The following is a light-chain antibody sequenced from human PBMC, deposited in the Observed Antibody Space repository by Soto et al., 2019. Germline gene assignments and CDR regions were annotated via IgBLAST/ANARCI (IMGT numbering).Light chain of an antibody. V-gene: IGKV3-20*01. J-gene: IGKJ2*01. Sequence: EIVLTQSPGTLSLSPGERATLSCRASQSVSSSYLAWYQQKPGQAPRLLIYGASSRATGLPDRFSGSGSGTEFTLTISRLEPEDFAVYYCQQDGSSRTFGQGTKLEIK. CDR1: QSVSSSY. CDR3: QQDGSSRT. CDR2: GAS.